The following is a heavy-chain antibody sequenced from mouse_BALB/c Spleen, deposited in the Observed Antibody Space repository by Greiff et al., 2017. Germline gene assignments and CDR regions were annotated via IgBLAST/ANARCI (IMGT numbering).Heavy chain of an antibody. D-gene: IGHD1-2*01. V-gene: IGHV3-1*02. J-gene: IGHJ1*01. CDR3: ARSGHYYGYDWYFGV. CDR2: ISYSGST. Sequence: EVQLVESGPDLVKPSQSLSLTCTVTGYSITSGYSWHWIRQVPGNKLAWMGYISYSGSTSYNPSLKSRISITRDTSKNQFFLQLNSVTTEDTATYYCARSGHYYGYDWYFGVWGAGTSVTVSS. CDR1: GYSITSGYS.